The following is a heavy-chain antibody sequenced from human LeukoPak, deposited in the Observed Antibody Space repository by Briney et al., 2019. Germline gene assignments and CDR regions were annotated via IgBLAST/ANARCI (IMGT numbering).Heavy chain of an antibody. CDR3: ARDPYYYDSSGYRGEFDP. D-gene: IGHD3-22*01. Sequence: ASVKVSCKASGYTFTSYYMHWVRQAPGQGLEWMGIINPSGGSTSYAQKFQGRVTMTRDMSTSTVYMELSSLRSEDTAVYYCARDPYYYDSSGYRGEFDPWGQGTLVTVSS. V-gene: IGHV1-46*01. CDR1: GYTFTSYY. CDR2: INPSGGST. J-gene: IGHJ5*02.